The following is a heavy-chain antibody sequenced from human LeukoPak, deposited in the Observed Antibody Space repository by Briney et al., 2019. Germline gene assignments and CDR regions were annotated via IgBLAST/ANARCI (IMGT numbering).Heavy chain of an antibody. CDR3: ARDLGSVSVGGYEGDWFDP. V-gene: IGHV3-30-3*01. D-gene: IGHD5-12*01. Sequence: QAGGSLRLSCAASGFTFSSYAMHWVRQAPGKGLEWVAVISYDGSNKYYADSVKGRFTISRDNSKNTLYLQMNSLRAEDTAVYYCARDLGSVSVGGYEGDWFDPWGQGTLVTVSS. J-gene: IGHJ5*02. CDR2: ISYDGSNK. CDR1: GFTFSSYA.